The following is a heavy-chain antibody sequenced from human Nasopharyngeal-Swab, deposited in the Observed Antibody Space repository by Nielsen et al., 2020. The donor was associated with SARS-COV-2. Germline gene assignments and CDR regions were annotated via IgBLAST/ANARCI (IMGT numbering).Heavy chain of an antibody. CDR3: ARQTQLLAFDI. V-gene: IGHV4-30-2*01. J-gene: IGHJ3*02. Sequence: SETLSLTCAVSGGSTSSGGYSWSWIRQPPGKGLEWIGYIYHSGSTYYNPSLKSRVTISVDRSKNQFSLKLSSVTAADTAVYYCARQTQLLAFDIWGQGTMVTVSS. CDR2: IYHSGST. D-gene: IGHD1-7*01. CDR1: GGSTSSGGYS.